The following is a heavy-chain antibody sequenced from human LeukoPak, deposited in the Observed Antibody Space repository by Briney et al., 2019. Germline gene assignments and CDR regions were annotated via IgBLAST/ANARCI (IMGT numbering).Heavy chain of an antibody. D-gene: IGHD2-15*01. V-gene: IGHV4-30-2*01. CDR1: GGSFSGYS. CDR2: IYHSGST. Sequence: SETLSLTCAVYGGSFSGYSWSWIRQPPGKGLEWIGYIYHSGSTYYNPSLKSRVTISVDRSKNQFSLKLSSVTAADTAVYYCARSSAAARVFDYWGQGTLVTVSS. CDR3: ARSSAAARVFDY. J-gene: IGHJ4*02.